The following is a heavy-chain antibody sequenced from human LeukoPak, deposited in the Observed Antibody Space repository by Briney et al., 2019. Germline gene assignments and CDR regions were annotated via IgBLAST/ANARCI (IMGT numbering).Heavy chain of an antibody. J-gene: IGHJ6*02. CDR2: ISSSSSTI. V-gene: IGHV3-48*02. CDR1: GFTFSSYS. Sequence: GGSLRPSCAASGFTFSSYSMNWVRQAPGKGLEWVSYISSSSSTIYYADSVKGRFTISRDNAKNSLYLQMNSLRDEDTAVYYCARDCSRTYCSGGSYYYYYGMDVWGQGTTVTVSS. CDR3: ARDCSRTYCSGGSYYYYYGMDV. D-gene: IGHD2-15*01.